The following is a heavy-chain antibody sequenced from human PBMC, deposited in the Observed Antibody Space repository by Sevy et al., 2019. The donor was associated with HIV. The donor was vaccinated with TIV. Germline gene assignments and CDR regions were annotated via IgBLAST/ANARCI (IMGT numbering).Heavy chain of an antibody. CDR2: ISSSSSTI. V-gene: IGHV3-48*04. Sequence: GGSLRLSCAASGFTFSSYSMNWVRQAPGKGLEWVSYISSSSSTIYYADSVKGRFTISRDNAKNSLYLQMNSLRAEDTAVYYCARDGCGGDCNERDYWGQGTLVTVSS. J-gene: IGHJ4*02. CDR1: GFTFSSYS. CDR3: ARDGCGGDCNERDY. D-gene: IGHD2-21*02.